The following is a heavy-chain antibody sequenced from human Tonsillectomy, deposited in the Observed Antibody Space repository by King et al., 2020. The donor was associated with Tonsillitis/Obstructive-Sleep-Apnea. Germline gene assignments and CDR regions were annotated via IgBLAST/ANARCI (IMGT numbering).Heavy chain of an antibody. CDR2: IYSGGRT. J-gene: IGHJ4*02. D-gene: IGHD2-2*01. Sequence: VQLVESGGGLIQPGGSLRLSCAASGFTVSSNYMNWVRQAPGKGLEWVSVIYSGGRTYYADSVKGRFTISRDNSKNTLYLQMNSLRAEDTAVYYCARGRLVPAAPFDYWGQGTLVTVAS. CDR3: ARGRLVPAAPFDY. V-gene: IGHV3-53*01. CDR1: GFTVSSNY.